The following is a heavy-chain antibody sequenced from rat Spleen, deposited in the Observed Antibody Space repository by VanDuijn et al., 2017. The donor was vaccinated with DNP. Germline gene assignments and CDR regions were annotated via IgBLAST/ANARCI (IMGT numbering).Heavy chain of an antibody. Sequence: EVQLQESGPGLVKPSQSLSLTCSVTGYSISSNYWGWIRKFPGNKMEWIGHINYSGSTSYNPSLKSRISISRDTSKNQFFLRVNSVTTEDTATYYCARSGYNTDYYHLGAYWGQGTLVTVSS. CDR3: ARSGYNTDYYHLGAY. D-gene: IGHD1-6*01. V-gene: IGHV3-1*01. CDR1: GYSISSNY. J-gene: IGHJ3*01. CDR2: INYSGST.